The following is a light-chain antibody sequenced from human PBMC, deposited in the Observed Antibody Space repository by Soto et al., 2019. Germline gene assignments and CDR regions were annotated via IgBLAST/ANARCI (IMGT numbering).Light chain of an antibody. CDR2: EVS. J-gene: IGLJ1*01. V-gene: IGLV2-8*01. Sequence: QSALTQTPSASGSPEQSVTISCTGTSSDVGAYDSVSWYQHHPGKAPKALIYEVSKRPSGVPDRFSGSKSGNTASLTVSGLQAEDEADYFCSSYAGSNNYVFGTGTKVTVL. CDR3: SSYAGSNNYV. CDR1: SSDVGAYDS.